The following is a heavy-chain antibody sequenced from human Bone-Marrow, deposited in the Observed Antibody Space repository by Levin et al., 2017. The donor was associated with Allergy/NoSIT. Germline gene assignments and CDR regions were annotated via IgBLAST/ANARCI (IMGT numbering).Heavy chain of an antibody. J-gene: IGHJ4*02. CDR2: INHSGST. V-gene: IGHV4-34*01. CDR3: ARGGRGYD. CDR1: GGSFSGYY. Sequence: PGVSLRLSCAVYGGSFSGYYWSWIRQPPGKGLEWIGEINHSGSTNYNPSLKSRVTISVDTSKNQFSLKLSSVTAADTAVYYCARGGRGYDWGQGTLVTVSS. D-gene: IGHD2-15*01.